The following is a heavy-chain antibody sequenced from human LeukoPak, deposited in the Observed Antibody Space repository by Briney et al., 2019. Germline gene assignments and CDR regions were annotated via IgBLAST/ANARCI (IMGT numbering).Heavy chain of an antibody. CDR2: ISAYNGNT. J-gene: IGHJ4*02. CDR1: GYTFTSYG. CDR3: AREETSIAERPWY. D-gene: IGHD6-6*01. Sequence: ASVKVSCKASGYTFTSYGISWVRQAPGQGLEWMGWISAYNGNTNYAQKLQGRVTMTGDTSISTVYMELRRLRSDDTAVYYCAREETSIAERPWYWGQGTLVTVSS. V-gene: IGHV1-18*01.